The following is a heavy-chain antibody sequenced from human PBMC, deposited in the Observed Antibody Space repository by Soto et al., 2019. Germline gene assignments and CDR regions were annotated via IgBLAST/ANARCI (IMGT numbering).Heavy chain of an antibody. CDR1: GYPVTAYY. D-gene: IGHD3-3*01. CDR3: ARGGGVGVAGSAAFDM. Sequence: QLHLVQSGAVVKKPGASVTVSCSASGYPVTAYYMHWVRQAPGRGLEWMGGINPATGAAKYTQTFQGRATMTRDTSTSTVCMELSGLTSEDTAVFYCARGGGVGVAGSAAFDMWGQGTVVTVSS. J-gene: IGHJ3*02. CDR2: INPATGAA. V-gene: IGHV1-2*02.